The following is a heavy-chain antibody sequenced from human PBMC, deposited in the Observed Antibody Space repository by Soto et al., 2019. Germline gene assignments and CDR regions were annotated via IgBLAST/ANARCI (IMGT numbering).Heavy chain of an antibody. D-gene: IGHD3-22*01. CDR3: ARAMIPSNWFDP. CDR2: IYSSENT. CDR1: GGSVSSSSYS. J-gene: IGHJ5*02. Sequence: SETLSLTCTVSGGSVSSSSYSWGWIRQSPGKGLEWIGTIYSSENTYYNPSLMSRVTISVDTSKNEFSLKLSSVTAADTAVYYCARAMIPSNWFDPWGQGTLVTVSS. V-gene: IGHV4-39*07.